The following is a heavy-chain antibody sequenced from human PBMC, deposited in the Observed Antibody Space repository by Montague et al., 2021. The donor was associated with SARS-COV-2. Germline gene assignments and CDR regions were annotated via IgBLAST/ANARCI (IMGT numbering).Heavy chain of an antibody. CDR3: ARLTAGYCSGGSCYWGTGFDY. J-gene: IGHJ4*02. D-gene: IGHD2-15*01. CDR2: IYYSGST. V-gene: IGHV4-31*03. CDR1: GGSISSGGYY. Sequence: TLSLTCTVSGGSISSGGYYWSWLRRHPGKGLEWIGYIYYSGSTYYNPSLKSRVTISVDTSKNQFSLKLSSVTAADTAVYYCARLTAGYCSGGSCYWGTGFDYWGQGTLVTVSS.